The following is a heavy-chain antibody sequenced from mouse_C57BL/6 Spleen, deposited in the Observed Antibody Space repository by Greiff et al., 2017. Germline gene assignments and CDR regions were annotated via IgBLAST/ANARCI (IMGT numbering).Heavy chain of an antibody. CDR2: LDPSDSYT. V-gene: IGHV1-69*01. CDR3: ARGLYDGYYFAMDY. D-gene: IGHD2-3*01. CDR1: GYTFTSYW. Sequence: QVQLQQPGAELVMPGASVKLSCKASGYTFTSYWMHWVKQRPGPGLEWIGELDPSDSYTNYNQKFKGKSTLTVDKSSSTAYMQLSSLTSEDSAVYYCARGLYDGYYFAMDYWGQGTSVTVSS. J-gene: IGHJ4*01.